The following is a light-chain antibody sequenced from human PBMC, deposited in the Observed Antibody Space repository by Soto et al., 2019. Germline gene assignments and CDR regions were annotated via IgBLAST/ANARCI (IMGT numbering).Light chain of an antibody. CDR1: SSNIGAGYD. CDR3: QSYDSSLNGWV. Sequence: QPVLTQPPSVSGAPGQRVTISCTGSSSNIGAGYDVHWYQQLPGTAPKLLIYGNNNRPSGVPDRFSGSKSGTSASLAITGLQAEDEADYYCQSYDSSLNGWVFGGGTKVTVL. V-gene: IGLV1-40*01. J-gene: IGLJ3*02. CDR2: GNN.